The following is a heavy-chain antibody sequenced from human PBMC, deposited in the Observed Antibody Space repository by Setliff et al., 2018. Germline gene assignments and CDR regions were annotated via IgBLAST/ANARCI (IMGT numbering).Heavy chain of an antibody. Sequence: PSETLSLTCTVSDGSISTYYWSWIRQPPGKRLEWIGFIHHSGSTHYNPSVKSRVTISLDTSKNHFSLKLDSVTAADTALYYCARSPSSGAYWNPRPFYSDYWARGTLVTVSS. CDR3: ARSPSSGAYWNPRPFYSDY. CDR1: DGSISTYY. J-gene: IGHJ4*02. V-gene: IGHV4-59*08. CDR2: IHHSGST. D-gene: IGHD1-26*01.